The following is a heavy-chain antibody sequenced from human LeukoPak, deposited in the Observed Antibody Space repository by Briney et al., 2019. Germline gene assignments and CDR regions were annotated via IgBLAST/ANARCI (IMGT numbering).Heavy chain of an antibody. Sequence: SETLSLTCVVYGGSFSGYYWSWIRQPPGKGLEWIGEINHSGSTNYNPSLKSRVTISLDTSKNQFSLKLSSVTAADTAVYYCARDLGTPGGNAFDIWGQGTMVTVSS. D-gene: IGHD3-16*01. CDR2: INHSGST. J-gene: IGHJ3*02. V-gene: IGHV4-34*01. CDR1: GGSFSGYY. CDR3: ARDLGTPGGNAFDI.